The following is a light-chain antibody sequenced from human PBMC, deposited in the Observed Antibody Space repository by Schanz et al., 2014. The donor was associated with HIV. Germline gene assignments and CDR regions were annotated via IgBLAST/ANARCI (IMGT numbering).Light chain of an antibody. CDR3: SSYTSSSTYV. CDR2: EVI. V-gene: IGLV2-14*01. CDR1: SSDVGHYDF. J-gene: IGLJ1*01. Sequence: QSALTQPASLSGSPGQSITISCTGTSSDVGHYDFVSWYQQHPGKAPKLMIYEVIKRPSGVPDRFSGSKSGSTASLTVSGLQPEDEADYYCSSYTSSSTYVFRTGTKLTVL.